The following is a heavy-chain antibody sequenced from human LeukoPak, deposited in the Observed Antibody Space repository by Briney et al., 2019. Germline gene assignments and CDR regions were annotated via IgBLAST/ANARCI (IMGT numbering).Heavy chain of an antibody. D-gene: IGHD5-24*01. Sequence: GGSLRLSCAASGFTFSSYGMSWVRQAPGKGLEWFSAISGSGGSTYYADSVKGRFTISRDNSKNTLYLQMNSLRAEDTAVYYCANSSDGYNLPDAFDIWGQGTMVTVSS. V-gene: IGHV3-23*01. CDR3: ANSSDGYNLPDAFDI. J-gene: IGHJ3*02. CDR1: GFTFSSYG. CDR2: ISGSGGST.